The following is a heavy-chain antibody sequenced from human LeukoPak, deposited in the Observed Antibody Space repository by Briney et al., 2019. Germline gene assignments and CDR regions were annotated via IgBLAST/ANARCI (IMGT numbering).Heavy chain of an antibody. D-gene: IGHD2-2*01. V-gene: IGHV3-30-3*01. CDR3: ARNRALGYCSSTSCPLYYYYGMDV. J-gene: IGHJ6*02. CDR2: ISYDGSNK. Sequence: GGSLRLSCAASGFTFSSYAIHWVRQAPGKGLEWVAVISYDGSNKYYTDSVKGRFTISRDNSKNTLYLQMNSLRAEATAVYYCARNRALGYCSSTSCPLYYYYGMDVWGQGTTVTVSS. CDR1: GFTFSSYA.